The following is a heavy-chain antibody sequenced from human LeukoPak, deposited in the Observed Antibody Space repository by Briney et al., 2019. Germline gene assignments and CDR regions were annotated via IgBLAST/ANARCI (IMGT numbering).Heavy chain of an antibody. D-gene: IGHD2-21*02. CDR3: AGVYCGGDCYHVIWFDP. CDR2: IYYSGST. V-gene: IGHV4-59*01. Sequence: SETLSLTCTVSGGSISGYYWSWIRQPPGKGLEWIGYIYYSGSTDYNPSLKNRVTISVDTSKNQFSLRLSSVTAADTAVYYCAGVYCGGDCYHVIWFDPWGQGTLVTVSS. J-gene: IGHJ5*02. CDR1: GGSISGYY.